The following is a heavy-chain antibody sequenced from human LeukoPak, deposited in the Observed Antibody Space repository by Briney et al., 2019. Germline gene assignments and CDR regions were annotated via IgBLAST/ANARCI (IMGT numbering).Heavy chain of an antibody. CDR2: IYTSGST. V-gene: IGHV4-61*02. CDR3: ARGGYYYDSRGGTFDI. D-gene: IGHD3-22*01. CDR1: GGSISSGSYY. J-gene: IGHJ3*02. Sequence: SQTLSLTCTVSGGSISSGSYYWSWIRQPAGKGLEWIGRIYTSGSTNYNPSLKRRATISVDTSKNQFSLTLSSVTAADTAVSYCARGGYYYDSRGGTFDIWGQGTMVTVSS.